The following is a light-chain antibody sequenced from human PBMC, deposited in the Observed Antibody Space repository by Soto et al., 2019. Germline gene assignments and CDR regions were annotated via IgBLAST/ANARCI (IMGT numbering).Light chain of an antibody. CDR1: SSDVGDYNY. Sequence: QSALTQPASVSGSPGQSITISCIGTSSDVGDYNYVSWYQQFPGRAPKLIIEEVSNRPSGVSNRFSGSKSGNTASLTISGLQAEDEADYHCSSHTSAHTLVFGTGTKVTVL. J-gene: IGLJ1*01. V-gene: IGLV2-14*01. CDR2: EVS. CDR3: SSHTSAHTLV.